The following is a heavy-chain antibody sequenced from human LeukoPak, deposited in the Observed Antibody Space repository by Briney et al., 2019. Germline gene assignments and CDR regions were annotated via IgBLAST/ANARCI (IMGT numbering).Heavy chain of an antibody. D-gene: IGHD3-3*01. J-gene: IGHJ4*02. CDR3: ARGSSDGVVPLQYYFDC. V-gene: IGHV1-46*01. CDR1: GYTFTSYY. Sequence: GASVKVSCKASGYTFTSYYMHWARQAPGQGLEWMGIINPSGGSTSYAQKFQGRVTMTRDTSTSTVYMELSSLRSEDTAVYYCARGSSDGVVPLQYYFDCWGQGTLVTVSS. CDR2: INPSGGST.